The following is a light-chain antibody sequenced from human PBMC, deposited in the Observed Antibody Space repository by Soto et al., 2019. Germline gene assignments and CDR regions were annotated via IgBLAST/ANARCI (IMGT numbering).Light chain of an antibody. V-gene: IGLV2-14*01. J-gene: IGLJ1*01. CDR3: SSYTSSSTLYV. CDR2: DVS. CDR1: SSDIDGYNY. Sequence: QSALTQPASVSGSPGQSITISCTGTSSDIDGYNYVSWYRQHPGKAPKLMIYDVSNRPSGVSNRFSGSKSGNTASLTISGLQAEDEADYYCSSYTSSSTLYVFGTGTKVTVL.